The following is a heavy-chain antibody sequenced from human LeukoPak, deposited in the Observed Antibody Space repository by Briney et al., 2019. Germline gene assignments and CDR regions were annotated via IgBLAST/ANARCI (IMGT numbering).Heavy chain of an antibody. Sequence: SETLSLTCSVSRGSISIHYYNWIRQSPGKGLEWIGRISYSGSTNYNPSLQSRVTISIDTSKNQFSLRLTSVTAADTAVYYCARPGVEMSAVRPDNWLDPWGQGTLVTVSS. J-gene: IGHJ5*02. CDR3: ARPGVEMSAVRPDNWLDP. V-gene: IGHV4-59*08. D-gene: IGHD5-24*01. CDR2: ISYSGST. CDR1: RGSISIHY.